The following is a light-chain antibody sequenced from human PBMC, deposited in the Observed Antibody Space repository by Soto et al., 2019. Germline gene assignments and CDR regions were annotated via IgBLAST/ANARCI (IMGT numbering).Light chain of an antibody. V-gene: IGKV3-15*01. CDR3: QHYQSGHPIA. J-gene: IGKJ5*01. Sequence: EIVMTQSPATLSLSPGEIATLSCSAGQGVTTNFAWYQQKSGQSPRLLIYDVSIRATGVPARFTGSGSETSFTLTISRLEPEDFALYYCQHYQSGHPIAFGQGTRLEIK. CDR1: QGVTTN. CDR2: DVS.